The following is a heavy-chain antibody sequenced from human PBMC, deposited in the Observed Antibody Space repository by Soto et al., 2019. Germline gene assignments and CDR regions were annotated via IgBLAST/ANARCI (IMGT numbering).Heavy chain of an antibody. J-gene: IGHJ4*02. D-gene: IGHD3-22*01. Sequence: ASVKVSCKASGYTFTSNAIHWVRQAPGQRLEWMGWINAGNGDTKYPQKFQDRVTITRDASASTAYMELSSLRSEDTAVYYCTRSQDGYSPFDSWGQGTQVTVSS. CDR3: TRSQDGYSPFDS. V-gene: IGHV1-3*01. CDR2: INAGNGDT. CDR1: GYTFTSNA.